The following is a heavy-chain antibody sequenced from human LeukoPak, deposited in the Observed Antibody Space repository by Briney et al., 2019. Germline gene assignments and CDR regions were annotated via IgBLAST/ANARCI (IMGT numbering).Heavy chain of an antibody. V-gene: IGHV5-51*01. CDR2: IYPGDSDT. CDR1: GYSFTSYW. CDR3: ARPIAAREFDAFDI. Sequence: GESLKISCKGSGYSFTSYWIGWVRQMPGEGLEWMGVIYPGDSDTRYGPSFQGQVTISADKSISTAYLQWSSLKASDTAMYYCARPIAAREFDAFDIWGQGTMVTVSS. J-gene: IGHJ3*02. D-gene: IGHD6-6*01.